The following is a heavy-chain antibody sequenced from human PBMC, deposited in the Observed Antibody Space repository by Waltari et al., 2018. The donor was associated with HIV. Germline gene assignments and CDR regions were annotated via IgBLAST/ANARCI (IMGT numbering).Heavy chain of an antibody. V-gene: IGHV4-39*01. J-gene: IGHJ5*02. CDR1: GGSIRSSSYY. CDR2: IYYSGST. CDR3: ASFNP. Sequence: QLQLQESGTGPVKPSETLSLTCTLSGGSIRSSSYYWGWIRQPPGKGLEWIGSIYYSGSTYYNPSLKSRVTISVDTSKNQFSLKLSSVTAADTAVYYCASFNPWGQGTLVTVSS.